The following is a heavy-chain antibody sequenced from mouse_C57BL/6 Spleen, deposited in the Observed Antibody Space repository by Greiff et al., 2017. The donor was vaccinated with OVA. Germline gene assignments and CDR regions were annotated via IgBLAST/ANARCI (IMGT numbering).Heavy chain of an antibody. CDR2: IDPSDSYT. CDR3: ARGAITTVVATDYAMDY. V-gene: IGHV1-59*01. D-gene: IGHD1-1*01. CDR1: GYTFTSYW. Sequence: QVQLQQPGAELVRPGTSVKLSCKASGYTFTSYWMHWVKQRPGQGLEWIGVIDPSDSYTNYNQKFKGKATLTVDTSSSTAYMQLSSLTSEDSAVYYCARGAITTVVATDYAMDYWGQGTSVTVSS. J-gene: IGHJ4*01.